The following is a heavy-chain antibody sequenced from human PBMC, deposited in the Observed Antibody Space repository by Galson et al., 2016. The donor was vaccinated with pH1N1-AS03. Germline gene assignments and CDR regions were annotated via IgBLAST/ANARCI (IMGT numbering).Heavy chain of an antibody. CDR3: ARATLSSGGSSGWFDP. CDR1: GGTFTSYA. D-gene: IGHD3-10*01. Sequence: SVKVSCKASGGTFTSYAISWVRQAPGQGLEWVGGIIPLFGKSTYAQKFPGRVTITADKSTSTAYMELSSLRSEDTAVYYCARATLSSGGSSGWFDPWGQGTLVTVSS. CDR2: IIPLFGKS. V-gene: IGHV1-69*06. J-gene: IGHJ5*02.